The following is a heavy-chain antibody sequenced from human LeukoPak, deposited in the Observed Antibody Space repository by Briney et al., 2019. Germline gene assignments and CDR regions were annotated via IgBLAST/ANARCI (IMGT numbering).Heavy chain of an antibody. Sequence: PSQTLFLTCTVSGGCISSGGYYWSWIRQHPGKGLEWIGYIYYSGSTYYNPSLKSRVTISVDTSKKQFSLKLSSVTAADTAVYYCARAVAGTRSFDYWGQGTLVTVSS. CDR2: IYYSGST. V-gene: IGHV4-31*03. D-gene: IGHD6-19*01. J-gene: IGHJ4*02. CDR1: GGCISSGGYY. CDR3: ARAVAGTRSFDY.